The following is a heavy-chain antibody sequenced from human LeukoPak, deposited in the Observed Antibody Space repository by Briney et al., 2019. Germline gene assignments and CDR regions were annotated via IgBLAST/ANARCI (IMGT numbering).Heavy chain of an antibody. CDR2: VNPDSGVT. J-gene: IGHJ3*02. D-gene: IGHD2-15*01. CDR3: ARDGVGRNCSGAICYDHDAFDI. V-gene: IGHV1-2*02. CDR1: GGTFSSYA. Sequence: ASVKVSCKASGGTFSSYAISWVRQAPGQGLEWMGWVNPDSGVTNYAQKFQDRVTLTSDTSISTAYMELSSLTFDDTAVFYCARDGVGRNCSGAICYDHDAFDIWGQGTMVTVSS.